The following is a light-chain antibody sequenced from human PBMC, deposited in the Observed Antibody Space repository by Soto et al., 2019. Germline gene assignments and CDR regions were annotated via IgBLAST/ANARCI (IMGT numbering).Light chain of an antibody. V-gene: IGKV3-20*01. Sequence: EIVLTQSPGTLSLSPGERATLSCRASQSVSSSYLAWYQQKPGQAPRPLIYGASSRAIGIPDRFSGSGSGTDFTLTISKLEPEDFAVYSCQQYGCPPLTFGQGTKVEIK. CDR3: QQYGCPPLT. CDR1: QSVSSSY. CDR2: GAS. J-gene: IGKJ1*01.